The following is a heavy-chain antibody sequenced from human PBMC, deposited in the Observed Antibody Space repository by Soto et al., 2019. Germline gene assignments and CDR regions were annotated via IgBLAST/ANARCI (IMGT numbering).Heavy chain of an antibody. Sequence: GGSLRLSCAASGFTFSSYAMSWVRQAPGKGLEWVSAISGSGGSTYYADSVKGRFTISRDNFKSSLYLQMSSLRAEDTAVYYCAKGKISTTTYTSLDSWGQGNLVTVS. V-gene: IGHV3-23*01. D-gene: IGHD1-26*01. CDR2: ISGSGGST. J-gene: IGHJ5*01. CDR1: GFTFSSYA. CDR3: AKGKISTTTYTSLDS.